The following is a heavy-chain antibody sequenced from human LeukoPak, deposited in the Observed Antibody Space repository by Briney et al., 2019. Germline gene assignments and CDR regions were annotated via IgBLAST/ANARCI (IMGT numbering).Heavy chain of an antibody. J-gene: IGHJ3*02. V-gene: IGHV4-34*01. CDR2: INHSGST. CDR3: ARGRGYSYGKRAFGI. CDR1: GGSFSGYY. D-gene: IGHD5-18*01. Sequence: PSETLSLTCAVYGGSFSGYYWSWIRQPPGKGLEWIGEINHSGSTNYNPSLKSRVTISVDTSKNQFSLKLSSVTAADTAVYYCARGRGYSYGKRAFGIWGQGTMVTVSS.